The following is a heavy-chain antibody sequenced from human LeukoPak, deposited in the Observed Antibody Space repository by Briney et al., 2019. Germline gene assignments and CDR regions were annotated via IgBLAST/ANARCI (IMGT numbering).Heavy chain of an antibody. Sequence: SETLSLTCAVYGGSFSGYYWSWLRQPPGKGLEWIGEINHSGSTNYNPSLKSRVTISVDTSQNPFSLKLSSVTAADTAVYYCARGKKGSSGACDIWGQGTMVTVSS. CDR1: GGSFSGYY. V-gene: IGHV4-34*01. CDR2: INHSGST. CDR3: ARGKKGSSGACDI. J-gene: IGHJ3*02.